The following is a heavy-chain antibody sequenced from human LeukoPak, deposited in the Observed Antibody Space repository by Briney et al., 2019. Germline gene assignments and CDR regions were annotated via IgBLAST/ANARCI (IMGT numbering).Heavy chain of an antibody. V-gene: IGHV3-23*01. Sequence: GGSLRLSCAASGFTLSSYAMSWVRQAPGKGLEWVSAISGSGGSTYYADSVKGRFTISRDNSKNTLYLQMNSLRAEDTAVYYCAKDTKYCSGGSCYFDYWGQGTLVTVSS. CDR1: GFTLSSYA. CDR3: AKDTKYCSGGSCYFDY. J-gene: IGHJ4*02. CDR2: ISGSGGST. D-gene: IGHD2-15*01.